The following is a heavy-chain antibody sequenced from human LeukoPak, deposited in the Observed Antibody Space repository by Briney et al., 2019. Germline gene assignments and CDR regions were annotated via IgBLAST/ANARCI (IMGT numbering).Heavy chain of an antibody. D-gene: IGHD1-1*01. CDR2: ITPIFGTT. CDR1: GGTFSSYA. J-gene: IGHJ3*02. V-gene: IGHV1-69*13. Sequence: AAVKVSCKASGGTFSSYAISWVRQAPGQGLEWMGGITPIFGTTSYTQKFQGRVTITADESTSTAYMELSSLRSEDTAVYYCARDLEEDAFDIWGQGTMVTVSS. CDR3: ARDLEEDAFDI.